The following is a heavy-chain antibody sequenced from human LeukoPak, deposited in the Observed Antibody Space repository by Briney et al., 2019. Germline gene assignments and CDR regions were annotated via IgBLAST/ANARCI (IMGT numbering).Heavy chain of an antibody. CDR2: ISSSSSTI. V-gene: IGHV3-48*02. Sequence: QPGGSLRLSFAASGFTFSSYIMNWVRPAPGKGLEWGSYISSSSSTIYYAVSVKGPFTISRDNAKNSLFLQMNGLRDEDTALYYCARERVIAAAGDGFDSWSEGTLVTVSS. CDR1: GFTFSSYI. D-gene: IGHD2-21*01. J-gene: IGHJ4*02. CDR3: ARERVIAAAGDGFDS.